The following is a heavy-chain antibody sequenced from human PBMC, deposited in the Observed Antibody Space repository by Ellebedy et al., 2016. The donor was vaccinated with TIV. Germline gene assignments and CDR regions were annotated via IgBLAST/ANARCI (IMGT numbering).Heavy chain of an antibody. D-gene: IGHD4-23*01. CDR3: TTDPGGLEY. Sequence: GESLKISCAASGFIFSNAWMRWVRQAPGKGLEWVGRIKSKSDGGTTDYAAPVKGRFTISRDDSKKTLYLQMNSLKTEDTAVYYCTTDPGGLEYWGQGTLVTVSS. CDR2: IKSKSDGGTT. J-gene: IGHJ4*02. CDR1: GFIFSNAW. V-gene: IGHV3-15*01.